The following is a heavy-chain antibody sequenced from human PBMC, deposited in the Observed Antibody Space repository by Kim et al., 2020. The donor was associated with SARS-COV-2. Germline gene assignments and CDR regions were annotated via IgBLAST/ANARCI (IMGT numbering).Heavy chain of an antibody. V-gene: IGHV4-38-2*02. D-gene: IGHD3-9*01. Sequence: SETLSLTCTVSGYSISSGYYWGWIRQPPGKGLEWIGSIYHSGSTYYNPSLKSRVTISVDTSKNQFSLKLSSVTAADTAVYYCARGAILTGHYAGYFDYWG. CDR2: IYHSGST. J-gene: IGHJ4*03. CDR3: ARGAILTGHYAGYFDY. CDR1: GYSISSGYY.